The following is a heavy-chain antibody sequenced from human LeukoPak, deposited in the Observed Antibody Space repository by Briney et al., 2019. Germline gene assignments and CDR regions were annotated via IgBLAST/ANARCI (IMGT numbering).Heavy chain of an antibody. J-gene: IGHJ4*02. CDR2: IYSGGST. CDR1: GFTVSSNY. Sequence: RGSLRLSCAASGFTVSSNYMSWVRQAPGRGLEWVSVIYSGGSTYYADSVKGRFTISRDNSKNTLYLQMNSLRAEDTAVYYCAREAAAGTGYWGQGTLVTVSS. CDR3: AREAAAGTGY. V-gene: IGHV3-66*01. D-gene: IGHD6-13*01.